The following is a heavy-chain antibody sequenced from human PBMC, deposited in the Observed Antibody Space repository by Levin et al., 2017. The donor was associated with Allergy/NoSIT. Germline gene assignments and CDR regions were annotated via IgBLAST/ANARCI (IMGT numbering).Heavy chain of an antibody. CDR2: INAYKANT. CDR1: GYTFTSYG. Sequence: ASVKVSCKASGYTFTSYGISWVRQAPGQGLEWMGWINAYKANTNYAQKFQGRVTMTTDTSTNTAYMELRSLRSDDTAVYHCARQTHITMVRGVIPYDDAFDIWGQGTMVTVSS. D-gene: IGHD3-10*01. CDR3: ARQTHITMVRGVIPYDDAFDI. J-gene: IGHJ3*02. V-gene: IGHV1-18*01.